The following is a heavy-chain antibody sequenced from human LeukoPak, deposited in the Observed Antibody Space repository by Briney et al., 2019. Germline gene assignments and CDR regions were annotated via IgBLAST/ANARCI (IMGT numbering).Heavy chain of an antibody. CDR3: ARNGSGSQGVDY. CDR1: GGSISSSSYY. D-gene: IGHD3-10*01. J-gene: IGHJ4*02. Sequence: PSETLSLTCTVSGGSISSSSYYWGWIRQPPGKGLEWIGEINHSGSTNYNPSLKSRVTISVDTSKNQFSLKLSSVTAADTAVYYCARNGSGSQGVDYWGQGTLVTVSS. CDR2: INHSGST. V-gene: IGHV4-39*07.